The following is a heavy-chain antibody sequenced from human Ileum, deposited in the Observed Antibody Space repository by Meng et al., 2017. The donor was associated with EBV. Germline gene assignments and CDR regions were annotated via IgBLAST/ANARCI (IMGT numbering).Heavy chain of an antibody. V-gene: IGHV4-4*02. CDR3: ARVGQWLPIDY. CDR1: GGSISSSNW. CDR2: IYHSGST. Sequence: QVQLQGPGPGLVKPSGTLSLTCAVSGGSISSSNWWSWVRQPPGKGLEWIGEIYHSGSTNYNPSLKSRVTMSVDKSKNQFSLNLSSVTAADTAVYYCARVGQWLPIDYWGQGTLVTVSS. J-gene: IGHJ4*02. D-gene: IGHD6-19*01.